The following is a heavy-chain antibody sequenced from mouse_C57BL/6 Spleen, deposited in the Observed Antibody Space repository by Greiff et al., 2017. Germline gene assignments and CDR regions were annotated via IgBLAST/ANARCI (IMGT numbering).Heavy chain of an antibody. V-gene: IGHV1-82*01. CDR1: GYAFSSSW. Sequence: VHLVESGPELVKPGASVKISCKASGYAFSSSWMNWVKQRPGKGLEWIGRIYPGDGDTNYNGKFKGKATLTADKSSSTAYMQLSSLTSEDSAVYFCARGDGYYDYAMDYWGQGTSVTVSS. J-gene: IGHJ4*01. CDR3: ARGDGYYDYAMDY. D-gene: IGHD2-3*01. CDR2: IYPGDGDT.